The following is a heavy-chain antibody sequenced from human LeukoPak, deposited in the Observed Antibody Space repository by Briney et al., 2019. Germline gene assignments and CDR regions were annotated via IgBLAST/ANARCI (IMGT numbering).Heavy chain of an antibody. CDR2: ISWNSGSI. CDR3: AGVDAAMPDAFDI. CDR1: GFTFDDYA. D-gene: IGHD5-18*01. Sequence: GGSLRLSCIASGFTFDDYAMHWVRHAPGKGLEWVSGISWNSGSIGYADSVKGRFTISRDNSKNTLYLQMNSLRADDTAVYYCAGVDAAMPDAFDIWGQGTTVTVSS. V-gene: IGHV3-9*01. J-gene: IGHJ3*02.